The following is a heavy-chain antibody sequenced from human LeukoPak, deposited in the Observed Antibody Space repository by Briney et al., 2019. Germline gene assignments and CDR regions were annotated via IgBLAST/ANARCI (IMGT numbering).Heavy chain of an antibody. CDR2: INPSGGST. D-gene: IGHD3-22*01. Sequence: GASVKVSCKASGGTFSSYAISWVRQAPGQGLEWMGIINPSGGSTSYAQKFQGRVTMTRDTSTSTVYMELSSLRSEDTAVYYCARGRLRYYDSSGYSSFDYWGQGTLVTVSS. CDR3: ARGRLRYYDSSGYSSFDY. CDR1: GGTFSSYA. J-gene: IGHJ4*02. V-gene: IGHV1-46*01.